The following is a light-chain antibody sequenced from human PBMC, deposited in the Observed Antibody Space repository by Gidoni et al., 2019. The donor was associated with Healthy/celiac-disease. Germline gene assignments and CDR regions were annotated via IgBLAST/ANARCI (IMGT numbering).Light chain of an antibody. CDR1: SSNIGSKT. Sequence: QSVLTQPPSASGTPGPRVTISCSGSSSNIGSKTVNWYQQLPGTAPKLLIYSNNQRPSGVPDRFSGSKSGNSASLAISGLQSEDEADYYCAAWDDSLNVVFGGGTKLTVL. V-gene: IGLV1-44*01. J-gene: IGLJ2*01. CDR2: SNN. CDR3: AAWDDSLNVV.